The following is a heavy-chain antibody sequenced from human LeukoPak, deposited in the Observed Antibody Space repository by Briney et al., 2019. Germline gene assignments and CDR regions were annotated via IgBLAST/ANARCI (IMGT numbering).Heavy chain of an antibody. Sequence: GGSLRLSCTASGFTFTSYWMIWARQGPGKGLERVANIKQDGSEKNYVDSVKGRFTISRDNAKNSLYLQMNSLRGEDTAVYYCARASSTVTARDTFDTWGQGTMVTVSS. V-gene: IGHV3-7*01. CDR2: IKQDGSEK. J-gene: IGHJ3*02. CDR1: GFTFTSYW. CDR3: ARASSTVTARDTFDT. D-gene: IGHD4-17*01.